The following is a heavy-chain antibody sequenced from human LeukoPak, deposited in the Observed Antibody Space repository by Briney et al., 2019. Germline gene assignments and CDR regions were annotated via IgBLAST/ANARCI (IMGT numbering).Heavy chain of an antibody. V-gene: IGHV3-30*03. D-gene: IGHD4-17*01. CDR2: LSYVEHT. CDR1: GFSFSNFG. Sequence: GGSLRLSCAASGFSFSNFGMHWVRQPPGKGLEWVAVLSYVEHTAYAESVKGRFSISRDVSESTLYLQMDSLRVEDTAVYYCARLNRPGHEYGDYEYCDSWGQGTLVTVSS. CDR3: ARLNRPGHEYGDYEYCDS. J-gene: IGHJ4*02.